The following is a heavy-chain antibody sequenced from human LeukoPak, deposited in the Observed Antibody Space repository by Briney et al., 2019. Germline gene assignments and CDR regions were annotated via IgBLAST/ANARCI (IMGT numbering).Heavy chain of an antibody. D-gene: IGHD3-3*01. J-gene: IGHJ5*02. CDR2: IYYSGST. CDR1: GGSISSYY. Sequence: SGTLSLTCTVSGGSISSYYWSWIRQPPGKGLEWIGYIYYSGSTNYNPSLKSRVTISVDTSKNQFSLKLSSVTAADTAVYYCARYTIFEFDPWGQGTLVTVSS. V-gene: IGHV4-59*01. CDR3: ARYTIFEFDP.